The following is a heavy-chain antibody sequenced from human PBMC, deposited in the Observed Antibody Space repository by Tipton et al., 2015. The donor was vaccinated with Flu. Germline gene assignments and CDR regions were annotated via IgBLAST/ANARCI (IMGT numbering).Heavy chain of an antibody. CDR3: ARSYYFVDV. V-gene: IGHV4-59*01. CDR1: GDSISGFY. J-gene: IGHJ6*03. Sequence: TLSLTCTVSGDSISGFYWSWIRQPPGKGLEWIGHIYSNRNTNYNPSLESRVTISVDTSKVQVFLHLRSVTAADTAVYYCARSYYFVDVWGRGTTVTVSS. CDR2: IYSNRNT.